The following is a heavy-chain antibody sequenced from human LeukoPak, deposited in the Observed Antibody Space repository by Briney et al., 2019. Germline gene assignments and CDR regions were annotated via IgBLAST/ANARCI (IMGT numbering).Heavy chain of an antibody. CDR2: IYYSGST. Sequence: SETLSLTCTVSGGSISSYYWSWIRQPPGKGLEWIGYIYYSGSTNYNPSLKSRVTISVDTSKNQFSLKLSSVTAADTAVYYCARSTLAMLFDYWGQGTLVTVSS. J-gene: IGHJ4*02. CDR1: GGSISSYY. V-gene: IGHV4-59*08. CDR3: ARSTLAMLFDY. D-gene: IGHD2/OR15-2a*01.